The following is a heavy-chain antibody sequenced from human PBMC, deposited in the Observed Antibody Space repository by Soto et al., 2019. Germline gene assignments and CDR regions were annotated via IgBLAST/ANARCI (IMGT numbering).Heavy chain of an antibody. J-gene: IGHJ4*02. Sequence: ALVKVSCKASGYTFTSYGISWVRQAPGQGLEWMGWISAYNGNTNYAQKLQGRVTMTTDTSTSTAYMELRSLRSDDTAVYYCARGSGDYGDYVLLRWGQGTLVTVSS. CDR3: ARGSGDYGDYVLLR. CDR1: GYTFTSYG. V-gene: IGHV1-18*04. CDR2: ISAYNGNT. D-gene: IGHD4-17*01.